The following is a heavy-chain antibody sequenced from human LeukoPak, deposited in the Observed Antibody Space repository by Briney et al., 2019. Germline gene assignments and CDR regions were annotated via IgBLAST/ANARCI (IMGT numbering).Heavy chain of an antibody. CDR1: GFTFSSYG. CDR3: ARDSGYDLPTRFDP. V-gene: IGHV3-33*01. Sequence: QAGGSLRLSCAASGFTFSSYGMHWVRQAPGKELEWVAVIWYDGSNKYYADSVKGRFTISRDNSKNTLYLQMNSLRAEDTAVYYCARDSGYDLPTRFDPWGQGTLVTVSS. D-gene: IGHD5-12*01. CDR2: IWYDGSNK. J-gene: IGHJ5*02.